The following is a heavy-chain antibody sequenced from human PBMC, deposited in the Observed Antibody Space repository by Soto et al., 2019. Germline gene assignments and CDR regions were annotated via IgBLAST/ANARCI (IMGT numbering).Heavy chain of an antibody. CDR2: IIPTLHIA. CDR3: ARGDPLFGELFFYYMDV. CDR1: GGSFSSYT. V-gene: IGHV1-69*02. Sequence: EASVKVSCKASGGSFSSYTFSWVRQAPGQGLEWMGRIIPTLHIANYAQKFQGRVTITADESTGTDYMELSSLRSDDTAVYYCARGDPLFGELFFYYMDVWGKGTTVTVSS. J-gene: IGHJ6*03. D-gene: IGHD3-10*01.